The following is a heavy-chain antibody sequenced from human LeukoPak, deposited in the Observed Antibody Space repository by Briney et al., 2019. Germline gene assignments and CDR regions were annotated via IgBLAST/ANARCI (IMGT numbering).Heavy chain of an antibody. Sequence: SETLSLTCTVSGGSISSSSYYWGWIRQPPGKGLEWIGSIYYSGSTHYNPSLKSRVTISVDTSKNQFSLKLSSVTAADTAVYYCARDRGDCSGGSCYLKHSAPNWFDPWDQGTLVTVSS. CDR1: GGSISSSSYY. V-gene: IGHV4-39*07. CDR2: IYYSGST. D-gene: IGHD2-15*01. J-gene: IGHJ5*02. CDR3: ARDRGDCSGGSCYLKHSAPNWFDP.